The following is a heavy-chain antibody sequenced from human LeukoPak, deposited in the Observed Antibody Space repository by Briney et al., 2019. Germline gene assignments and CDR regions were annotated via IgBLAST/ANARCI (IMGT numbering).Heavy chain of an antibody. J-gene: IGHJ2*01. CDR2: IKQDGSEK. D-gene: IGHD4-17*01. V-gene: IGHV3-7*01. Sequence: PGGSLRLSCAASGFTFSSYWMSWVRQAPGKGLEWVANIKQDGSEKYYVDSVKGRFTISRDNAKNSLYLQMNSLRAEDTAVYYCATSRGNYGDYSSAWYFDLWGRGTLVTVSS. CDR3: ATSRGNYGDYSSAWYFDL. CDR1: GFTFSSYW.